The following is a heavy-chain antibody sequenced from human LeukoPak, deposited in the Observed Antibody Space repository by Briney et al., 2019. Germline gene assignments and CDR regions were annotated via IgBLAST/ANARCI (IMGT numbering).Heavy chain of an antibody. J-gene: IGHJ4*02. D-gene: IGHD5-12*01. CDR1: GFPFSSYA. Sequence: PGRSLRLSCAASGFPFSSYAMHWVRQAPGKGLEWVAVISYGGSNKYYADSVKGRFTISRDNSKNTLYLQMNSLRAEDTAVYYCAREGHGYVHWGQGTLVTVSS. CDR3: AREGHGYVH. V-gene: IGHV3-30-3*01. CDR2: ISYGGSNK.